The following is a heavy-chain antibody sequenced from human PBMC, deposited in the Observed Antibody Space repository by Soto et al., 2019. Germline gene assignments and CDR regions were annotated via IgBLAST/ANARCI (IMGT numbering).Heavy chain of an antibody. J-gene: IGHJ4*02. CDR3: ARVGYSMIVAATDYFDY. D-gene: IGHD3-22*01. CDR2: INPSGASA. V-gene: IGHV1-46*01. Sequence: QVQLVQSGAEVKKPGASVKVSCKASGYIFSSYYMHWVRQAPGQGLEWIGVINPSGASASYAQKFQGRVTMTRDTSTSTVYMEMSSLRSEDTAVYYCARVGYSMIVAATDYFDYWGQGTLVTFSS. CDR1: GYIFSSYY.